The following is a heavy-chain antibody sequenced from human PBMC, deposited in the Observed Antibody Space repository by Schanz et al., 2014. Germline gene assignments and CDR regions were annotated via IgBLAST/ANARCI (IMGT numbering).Heavy chain of an antibody. CDR1: GYTFTSYG. Sequence: QVQLVQSGTQVKKPGASVKVSCKASGYTFTSYGINWVRQAPGQGLEWIGWISAQTGDTRYAQKMQGRVTMTRDVSSTTAFLELRSLRYDDTAVYYCARDHVAPTDYDYVFYYLDVWATGITVIVSS. CDR3: ARDHVAPTDYDYVFYYLDV. D-gene: IGHD3-16*01. V-gene: IGHV1-18*01. J-gene: IGHJ6*03. CDR2: ISAQTGDT.